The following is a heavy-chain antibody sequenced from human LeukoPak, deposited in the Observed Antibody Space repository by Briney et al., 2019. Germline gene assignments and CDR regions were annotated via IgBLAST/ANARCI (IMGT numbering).Heavy chain of an antibody. D-gene: IGHD6-13*01. CDR2: ISGNSGRT. V-gene: IGHV3-23*01. J-gene: IGHJ4*02. CDR3: AKDRSYSSSWTTFDY. CDR1: GFTFDDYG. Sequence: GGSLRLSCAASGFTFDDYGLSWVRQAPGKGLEWVLGISGNSGRTYYADSVKGRFTISRDNSKNTLYLQMNSLRAEDTAVYYCAKDRSYSSSWTTFDYWGQGTLVTVSS.